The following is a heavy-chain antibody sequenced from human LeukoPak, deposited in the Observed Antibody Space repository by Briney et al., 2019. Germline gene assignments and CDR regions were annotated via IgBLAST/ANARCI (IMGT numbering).Heavy chain of an antibody. D-gene: IGHD2-2*01. J-gene: IGHJ4*02. V-gene: IGHV4-59*08. CDR3: ARHAAFAEYQSHLTHFDY. CDR1: GGSISSYY. CDR2: IYHSGST. Sequence: SETLSLTCTVSGGSISSYYWSWIRQPPGKGLEWIGYIYHSGSTNYNSSLKSRVTISVDTSKNQFSLKLSSATAADTAVYYCARHAAFAEYQSHLTHFDYWGQGTLVTVSS.